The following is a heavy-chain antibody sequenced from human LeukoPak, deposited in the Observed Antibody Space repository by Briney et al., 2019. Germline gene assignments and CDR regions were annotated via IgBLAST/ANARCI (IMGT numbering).Heavy chain of an antibody. CDR1: GFTFSDYY. CDR2: ISSSGSTI. J-gene: IGHJ3*02. D-gene: IGHD2-2*01. V-gene: IGHV3-11*01. Sequence: PGGSLRLSRAASGFTFSDYYVGWIRQAPGKGLEWVSYISSSGSTIYYADTVKGRFTISRDNAKNSLYLQMNSLRAEDTAVYYCARDTTTVVPAAMRGAFDIWGQGTMVTVSS. CDR3: ARDTTTVVPAAMRGAFDI.